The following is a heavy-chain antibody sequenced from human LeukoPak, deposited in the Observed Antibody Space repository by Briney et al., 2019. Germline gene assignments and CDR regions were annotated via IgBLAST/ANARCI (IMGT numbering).Heavy chain of an antibody. CDR2: ISYDGSNK. V-gene: IGHV3-30*03. J-gene: IGHJ4*02. CDR1: GFTFSNAW. Sequence: GGSLRLSCAASGFTFSNAWMSWVRQAPGKGLEWVAVISYDGSNKYYADSVKGRFTISRDNSKNTLYLQMNSLRAEDTAVYYCARDGAVMITFGGVIAYYFDYWGQGTLVTVSS. D-gene: IGHD3-16*02. CDR3: ARDGAVMITFGGVIAYYFDY.